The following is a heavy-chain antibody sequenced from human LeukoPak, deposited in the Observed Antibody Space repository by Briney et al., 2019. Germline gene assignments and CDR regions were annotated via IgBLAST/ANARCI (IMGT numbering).Heavy chain of an antibody. CDR3: ARQNHCSGGRCYPTGAYYYGVDV. V-gene: IGHV1-69*13. CDR2: IIPIFGTA. D-gene: IGHD2-15*01. J-gene: IGHJ6*02. CDR1: GGTFSSYA. Sequence: AASVKVSCKASGGTFSSYAISWVRQAPGQGLEWMGGIIPIFGTANYAQKFQGRVTITADESTSTAYMELSSLRSEDTAVYYCARQNHCSGGRCYPTGAYYYGVDVWGQGTSVTVSS.